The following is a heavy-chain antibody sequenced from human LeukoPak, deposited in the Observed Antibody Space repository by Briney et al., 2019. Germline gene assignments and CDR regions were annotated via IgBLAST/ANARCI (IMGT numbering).Heavy chain of an antibody. CDR2: IDYSGDT. CDR3: ARALIWFGESDAFDI. Sequence: SETLSLTCTVSGGSISSGDYFWTWVRQRPGKGLELLGFIDYSGDTYYNPPLKSRLAISADTSKNQFSLKVTSVTAADTAVYYCARALIWFGESDAFDIWGQGTMVTVSS. D-gene: IGHD3-10*01. V-gene: IGHV4-30-4*01. J-gene: IGHJ3*02. CDR1: GGSISSGDYF.